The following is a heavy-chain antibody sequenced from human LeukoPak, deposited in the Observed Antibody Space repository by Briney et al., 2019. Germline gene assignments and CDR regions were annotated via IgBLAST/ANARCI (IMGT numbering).Heavy chain of an antibody. Sequence: PSETLSLTCAVYGGSFSGYYWSWIRQPPGTGLEWIGEINHSGSSNYNPSLTSRVTISVDTSKNQFSLRLSSVTAADTAVYYCARGINYFDSSASTPDAFDIWGQGTMVTVSS. J-gene: IGHJ3*02. CDR2: INHSGSS. V-gene: IGHV4-34*01. CDR1: GGSFSGYY. D-gene: IGHD3-22*01. CDR3: ARGINYFDSSASTPDAFDI.